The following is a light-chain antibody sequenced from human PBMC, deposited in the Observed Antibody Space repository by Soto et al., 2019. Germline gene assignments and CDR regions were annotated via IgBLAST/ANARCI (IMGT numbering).Light chain of an antibody. J-gene: IGLJ2*01. V-gene: IGLV2-23*01. Sequence: QSALTQPASVSGSPGQSITISCTGTSSDVGSWNLVSWYQQHPGKAPKLLIYETTKRPSGVSDRFSGSKSGNTASVTTSGLQAGDEADYYCCSYAGSATVVFGGGTKLTVL. CDR3: CSYAGSATVV. CDR1: SSDVGSWNL. CDR2: ETT.